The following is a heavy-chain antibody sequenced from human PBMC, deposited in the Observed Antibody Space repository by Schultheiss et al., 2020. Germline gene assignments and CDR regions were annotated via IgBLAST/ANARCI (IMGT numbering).Heavy chain of an antibody. CDR1: GFTFSSYG. CDR2: ISYDGSNK. V-gene: IGHV3-30*18. J-gene: IGHJ4*02. D-gene: IGHD3-16*01. CDR3: ANRVERGSFDY. Sequence: GASLRLSCAASGFTFSSYGMHWVRQAPGKGLEWVAVISYDGSNKYYADSVKGRFTISRDNSKNTLYLQMNSLRAEDTAVYYCANRVERGSFDYWGQGTLVTV.